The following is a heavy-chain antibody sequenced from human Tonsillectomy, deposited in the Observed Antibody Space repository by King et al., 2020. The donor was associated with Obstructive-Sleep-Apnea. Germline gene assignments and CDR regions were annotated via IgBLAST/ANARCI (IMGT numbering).Heavy chain of an antibody. Sequence: VQLVESGGGLVQPGGSLRLSCAASGFTFSSYAMSWVRQAPGKGLEWVSGICGRGGSTFYADSVKGRVPISRDNSKNTLYLQMNSLRAEDTAVYYCAKDWFGGSYCDYWGQGTLVTVSS. V-gene: IGHV3-23*04. J-gene: IGHJ4*02. CDR1: GFTFSSYA. CDR2: ICGRGGST. CDR3: AKDWFGGSYCDY. D-gene: IGHD1-26*01.